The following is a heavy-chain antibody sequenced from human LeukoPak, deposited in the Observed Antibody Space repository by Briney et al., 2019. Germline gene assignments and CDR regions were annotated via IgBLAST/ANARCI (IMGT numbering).Heavy chain of an antibody. D-gene: IGHD5-12*01. V-gene: IGHV4-30-4*07. CDR3: AREYSGYDGVYFDY. CDR1: GGSISSGGYS. CDR2: IYYSGST. J-gene: IGHJ4*02. Sequence: SETLSLTCTVSGGSISSGGYSWSWIRQPPGKGLEWIGYIYYSGSTYYNPSLKSRVTISVDTSKNQFSLKLSSVTAADTAVYYCAREYSGYDGVYFDYWGQGTLVTVSS.